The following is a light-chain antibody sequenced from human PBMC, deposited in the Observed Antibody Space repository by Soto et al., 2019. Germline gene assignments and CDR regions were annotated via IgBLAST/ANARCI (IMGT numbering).Light chain of an antibody. CDR3: QQYNYYSWT. Sequence: DSQMTQSPSTLSASVGDRVTITCRASQSISSWLAWYQQKPGKAPKLLIYKASSLESGVPSRFSGSGSRTEFTLTISSLQPDDFATYYCQQYNYYSWTFGQGTKVEIK. J-gene: IGKJ1*01. CDR2: KAS. V-gene: IGKV1-5*03. CDR1: QSISSW.